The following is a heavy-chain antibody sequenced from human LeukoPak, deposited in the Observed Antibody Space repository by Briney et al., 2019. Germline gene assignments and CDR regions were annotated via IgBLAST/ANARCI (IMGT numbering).Heavy chain of an antibody. D-gene: IGHD6-13*01. CDR1: GGTFSSYA. V-gene: IGHV1-69*01. J-gene: IGHJ4*02. Sequence: ASVKVSCKASGGTFSSYAISWVRQAPGQGLEWMGGIIPIFGTANYAQKFQGRATITADESTSTAYMELSSLRSEDTAVYYCARSTYSSSWFTDYFDYWGQGTLVTVSS. CDR3: ARSTYSSSWFTDYFDY. CDR2: IIPIFGTA.